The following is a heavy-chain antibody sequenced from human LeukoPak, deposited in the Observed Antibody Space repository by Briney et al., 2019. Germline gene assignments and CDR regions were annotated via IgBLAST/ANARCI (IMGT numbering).Heavy chain of an antibody. CDR2: IIPIFGTA. J-gene: IGHJ5*02. CDR3: ARGVVVAATPKWFEP. CDR1: GGTFSSYA. Sequence: ASVKVSCKASGGTFSSYAISWVRQAPGQGLEWMGGIIPIFGTANYAQKFQGRVTITTDESTSTAYMELSSLRSEDTAVYYCARGVVVAATPKWFEPWGQGTLVTVSS. V-gene: IGHV1-69*05. D-gene: IGHD2-15*01.